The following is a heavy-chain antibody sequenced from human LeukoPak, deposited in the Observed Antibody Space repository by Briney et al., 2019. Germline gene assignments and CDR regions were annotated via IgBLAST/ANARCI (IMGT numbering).Heavy chain of an antibody. V-gene: IGHV3-21*01. D-gene: IGHD5-18*01. CDR2: ISSRSSYI. CDR3: ARGRDSDY. CDR1: GFTFNSYT. J-gene: IGHJ4*02. Sequence: PGGSLRLSCAASGFTFNSYTMNWVRQAPGRGLEWVSSISSRSSYIYYADSMKGRFTISRDNANNSLYLQMNSLRAEDTAVYFCARGRDSDYWGQGTLVTVSS.